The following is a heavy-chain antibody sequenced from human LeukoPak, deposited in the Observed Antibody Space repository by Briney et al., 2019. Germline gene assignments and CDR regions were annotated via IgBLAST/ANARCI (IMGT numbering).Heavy chain of an antibody. J-gene: IGHJ4*02. V-gene: IGHV3-7*05. CDR3: ARDSVLRYYFDY. CDR2: IKQDGSEK. CDR1: GFTFSTYW. Sequence: PGGSLRLSCVASGFTFSTYWMSWVRQAPGKGLEWVANIKQDGSEKYYVDSVKGRFTISRDNAKNSLYLQMNSLRAEDTAVYYCARDSVLRYYFDYWGQGTLVTVSS. D-gene: IGHD5/OR15-5a*01.